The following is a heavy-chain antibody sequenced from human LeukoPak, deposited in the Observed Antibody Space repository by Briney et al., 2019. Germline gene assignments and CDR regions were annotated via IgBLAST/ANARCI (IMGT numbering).Heavy chain of an antibody. V-gene: IGHV4-39*07. J-gene: IGHJ4*02. CDR2: IYYSGST. CDR1: GGSISSSSYY. CDR3: AREAMYSYGNNFDY. Sequence: PSETLSLTCTVSGGSISSSSYYWGWIRQPPGKGLEWIGSIYYSGSTYYNPSLKSRVTISVDTSKNQFSLKLSSVTAADTAVYHCAREAMYSYGNNFDYWGQGTLVTVSS. D-gene: IGHD5-18*01.